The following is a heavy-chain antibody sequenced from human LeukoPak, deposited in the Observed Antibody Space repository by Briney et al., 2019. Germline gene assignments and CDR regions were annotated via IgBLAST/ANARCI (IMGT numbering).Heavy chain of an antibody. CDR2: ISGSGDNT. J-gene: IGHJ4*02. CDR3: AKMRTVTTFSRIFDS. Sequence: GGSLRLSCAASGFTFSSYAMGWVRQAPGKGLEWVSAISGSGDNTYYADSVKGRFTISRDNSKNTLYLQMNSLRAEDTAVYYCAKMRTVTTFSRIFDSWGQGSLVTVSS. V-gene: IGHV3-23*01. D-gene: IGHD4-17*01. CDR1: GFTFSSYA.